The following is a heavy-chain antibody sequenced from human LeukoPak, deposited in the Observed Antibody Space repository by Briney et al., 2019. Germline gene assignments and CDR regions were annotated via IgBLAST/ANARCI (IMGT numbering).Heavy chain of an antibody. J-gene: IGHJ3*02. V-gene: IGHV1-69*13. Sequence: ASVKVSCKASGYTFTSYGISWVRQAPGQGLEWMGGIIPIFGTANYAQKFQGRVTITADESTSTAYMELSSLRSEDTAVYYCARAHNRELGAFDIWGQGTMVTVSS. CDR1: GYTFTSYG. CDR3: ARAHNRELGAFDI. CDR2: IIPIFGTA. D-gene: IGHD3-10*01.